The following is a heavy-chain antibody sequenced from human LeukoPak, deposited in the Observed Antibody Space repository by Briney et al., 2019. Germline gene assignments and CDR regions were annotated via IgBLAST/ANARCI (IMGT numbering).Heavy chain of an antibody. J-gene: IGHJ6*02. Sequence: SVKVSCKASGGTXSSYAISWVRQAPGQGLEWMGGIIPIFGTANYAQKFQGRVTITADESTSTAYMELSSLRSEDTAVYYCARVYCGGDCYLPNYYYYGMDVWGQGITVTVSS. V-gene: IGHV1-69*13. D-gene: IGHD2-21*02. CDR2: IIPIFGTA. CDR1: GGTXSSYA. CDR3: ARVYCGGDCYLPNYYYYGMDV.